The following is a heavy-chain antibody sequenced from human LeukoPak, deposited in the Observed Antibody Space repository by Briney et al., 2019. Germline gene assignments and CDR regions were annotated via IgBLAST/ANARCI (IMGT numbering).Heavy chain of an antibody. V-gene: IGHV4-4*07. Sequence: KPSETLSLTCTVSGASITNYHWSWIRQSAGKGLEWIGRIYPSGSTHPNPSLKSRVTMSLDTSKNQFSLGLSSVTAADTAVYYCARVRPNWNDGTFDYWGQGTLVTVSS. J-gene: IGHJ4*02. CDR3: ARVRPNWNDGTFDY. CDR2: IYPSGST. CDR1: GASITNYH. D-gene: IGHD1-1*01.